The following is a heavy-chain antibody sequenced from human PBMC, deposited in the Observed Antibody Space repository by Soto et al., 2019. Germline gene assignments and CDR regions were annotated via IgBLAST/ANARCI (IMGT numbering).Heavy chain of an antibody. J-gene: IGHJ4*02. D-gene: IGHD3-9*01. CDR1: GGSISSGDYY. Sequence: SETLSLTCTVSGGSISSGDYYWSWIRQPPGKGLEWIGYIYYSGSTYYNPSLKSRVTISVDTSKNQFSLKLSSVTAADTAVYYCARAVPLRYFDWLGAIFDYWGQGPLVTVAS. CDR2: IYYSGST. CDR3: ARAVPLRYFDWLGAIFDY. V-gene: IGHV4-30-4*02.